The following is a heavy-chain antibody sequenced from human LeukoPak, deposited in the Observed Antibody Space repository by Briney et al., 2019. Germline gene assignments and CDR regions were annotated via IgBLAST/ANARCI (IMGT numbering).Heavy chain of an antibody. D-gene: IGHD3-9*01. V-gene: IGHV4-59*01. CDR1: GVSISDYY. J-gene: IGHJ2*01. Sequence: SETLSLTCTVSGVSISDYYSSWVRQPPGEGLGWVGYIYYTGSTDYNPSLKSRVTMSLDTSKNQFSLNLSSVTATDTAVYYCARRTYYDTLTGYNYWYFDLWGRGTLVTVSS. CDR3: ARRTYYDTLTGYNYWYFDL. CDR2: IYYTGST.